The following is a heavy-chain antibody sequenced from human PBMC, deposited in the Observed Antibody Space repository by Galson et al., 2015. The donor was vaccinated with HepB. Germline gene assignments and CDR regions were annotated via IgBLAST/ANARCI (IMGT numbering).Heavy chain of an antibody. CDR2: IYPDDSDT. CDR1: GYTSTTYW. Sequence: QSGAEVKKPGESLKISCRASGYTSTTYWIGWVRQMPGKGLEWMGIIYPDDSDTRYSPSFQGQVTISADKSINTAYLQWSSLRASDIAVYYCTRNRVAGDYWGQGTLVTVSS. V-gene: IGHV5-51*03. CDR3: TRNRVAGDY. J-gene: IGHJ4*02. D-gene: IGHD3-3*01.